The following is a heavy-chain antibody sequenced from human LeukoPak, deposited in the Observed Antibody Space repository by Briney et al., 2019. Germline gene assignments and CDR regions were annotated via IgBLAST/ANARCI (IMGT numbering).Heavy chain of an antibody. V-gene: IGHV4-34*01. CDR1: GGSFSNSY. CDR3: ARHSDSSSWFFDY. J-gene: IGHJ4*02. Sequence: PSETLSLTCAVYGGSFSNSYWSWIRQPPGKGLEWIGEINHSGSTNYNSSLKSRVTISVDTSKNQFSLKLSSVTAADTAVYYCARHSDSSSWFFDYWGQGTLVTVSS. CDR2: INHSGST. D-gene: IGHD6-13*01.